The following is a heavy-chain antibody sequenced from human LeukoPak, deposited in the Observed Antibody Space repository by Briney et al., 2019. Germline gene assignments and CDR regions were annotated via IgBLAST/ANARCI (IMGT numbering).Heavy chain of an antibody. CDR3: AKSPTYYYDSSGYYPYYFDY. CDR1: GFTFDDYA. CDR2: ISWNSGSI. J-gene: IGHJ4*02. D-gene: IGHD3-22*01. Sequence: SLRLSCAASGFTFDDYAMHWVRQAPGKGLEWVSGISWNSGSIGYADSVKGRFTISRDNAKNSLYLQMNSLRAEDTALYYCAKSPTYYYDSSGYYPYYFDYWGQGTLVTVSS. V-gene: IGHV3-9*01.